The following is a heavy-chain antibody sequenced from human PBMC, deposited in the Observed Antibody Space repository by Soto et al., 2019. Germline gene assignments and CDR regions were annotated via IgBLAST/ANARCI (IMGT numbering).Heavy chain of an antibody. Sequence: QVQLVESGGGVVQPGRSLRLSCAASGFTFSNYGMHWVRKAPGKGLEWVAIISYDGDNEYYADSVRGRFNISRDNSKNTLYLQTSSLRHEDTAVYYCSKDGGPVYCNSPGCSATHFDYWGQGTLVTVSS. CDR1: GFTFSNYG. CDR3: SKDGGPVYCNSPGCSATHFDY. D-gene: IGHD2-2*01. J-gene: IGHJ4*02. V-gene: IGHV3-30*18. CDR2: ISYDGDNE.